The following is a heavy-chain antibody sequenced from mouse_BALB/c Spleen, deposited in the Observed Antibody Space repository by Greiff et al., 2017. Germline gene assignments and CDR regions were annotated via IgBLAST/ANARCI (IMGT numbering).Heavy chain of an antibody. CDR1: GYSITSGYY. V-gene: IGHV3-6*02. D-gene: IGHD1-1*01. CDR3: ARRVATDYFDY. J-gene: IGHJ2*01. CDR2: ISYDGSN. Sequence: DVKLVESGPGLVKPSQSLSLTCSVTGYSITSGYYWNWIRQFPGNKLEWMGYISYDGSNNYNPSLKNRISITRDTSKNQFFLKLNSVTTEDTATYYCARRVATDYFDYWGQGTTLTVSS.